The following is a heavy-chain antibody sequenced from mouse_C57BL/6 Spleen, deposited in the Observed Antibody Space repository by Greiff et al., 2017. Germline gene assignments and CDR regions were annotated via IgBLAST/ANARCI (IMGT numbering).Heavy chain of an antibody. CDR3: AKDGYYDWYFDV. Sequence: QVQSKQSGPGLVAPSQSLSITCTVSGFSLTSYGVHWVRQPPGKGLEWLVVIWSDGSTTYNSALKSRLSISKENSKSQVFLKMNSLQTDDTAMYYCAKDGYYDWYFDVWGTGTTVTGSS. CDR2: IWSDGST. D-gene: IGHD2-3*01. V-gene: IGHV2-6*03. CDR1: GFSLTSYG. J-gene: IGHJ1*03.